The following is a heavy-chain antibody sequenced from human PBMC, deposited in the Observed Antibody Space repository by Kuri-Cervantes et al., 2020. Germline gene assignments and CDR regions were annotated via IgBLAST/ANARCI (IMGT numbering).Heavy chain of an antibody. D-gene: IGHD4-17*01. J-gene: IGHJ6*02. V-gene: IGHV1-24*01. CDR2: FDPEDGET. Sequence: ASVKVSCKVSGYTLTELSMHWVRQAPGKGLEWMGGFDPEDGETIYAQKFQGRVTMTEDTSTDTAYMELSSLRSEDTAVYYCATAGADYGDYYYYGMDVWGQGTTVNVSS. CDR1: GYTLTELS. CDR3: ATAGADYGDYYYYGMDV.